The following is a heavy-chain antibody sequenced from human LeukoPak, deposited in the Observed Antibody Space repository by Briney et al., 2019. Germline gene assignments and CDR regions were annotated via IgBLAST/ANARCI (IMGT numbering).Heavy chain of an antibody. J-gene: IGHJ5*02. D-gene: IGHD3-10*01. V-gene: IGHV1-69*06. CDR1: GGTFSSYA. CDR3: AREGDIWFGELLYGLKSSRGGYASSNWFDP. CDR2: IIPIFGTA. Sequence: SVKVSCKASGGTFSSYAISWVRQAPGQGLEWMGGIIPIFGTANYAQKFQGRVTITADKSTSTAYMELSSLRSEDTAVYYCAREGDIWFGELLYGLKSSRGGYASSNWFDPWGQGTLVTVSS.